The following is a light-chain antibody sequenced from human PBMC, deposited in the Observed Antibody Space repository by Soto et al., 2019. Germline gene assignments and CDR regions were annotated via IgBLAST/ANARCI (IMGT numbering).Light chain of an antibody. V-gene: IGKV1-5*03. Sequence: DIQMTQSPPTLSRSVGDRVTLTCWAIQTISSWLAWYQQKPGKAPKLLIYKASTLKSGVPSRFSGSGSGTEFTLTISSLQPDDFATYYCQHYNSYSEAFGQGTKVDIK. CDR2: KAS. CDR1: QTISSW. CDR3: QHYNSYSEA. J-gene: IGKJ1*01.